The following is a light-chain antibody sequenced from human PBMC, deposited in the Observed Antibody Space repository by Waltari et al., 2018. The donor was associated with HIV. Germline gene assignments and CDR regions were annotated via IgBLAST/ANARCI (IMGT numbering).Light chain of an antibody. CDR1: YSNIGSNP. V-gene: IGLV1-44*01. CDR2: GSF. J-gene: IGLJ1*01. CDR3: AAWDDSLHGYV. Sequence: QSVLTQPPSASGTPGQRVTISCSGNYSNIGSNPVNWYQQLPGTAPKLLIFGSFQRPSGVPDRFSGSKSGTSASLAISGLHSEDEGDYYCAAWDDSLHGYVFATGTKVTVL.